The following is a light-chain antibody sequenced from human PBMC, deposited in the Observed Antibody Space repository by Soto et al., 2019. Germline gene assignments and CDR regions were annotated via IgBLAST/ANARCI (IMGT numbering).Light chain of an antibody. Sequence: AIRMTQSPSSLSASTGDRVTITCRASQGISSYLAWYQQKPGKAPKLLIYAASTLQSGVPSRFSGSGSGTEFTLTISSLQPDDFATYYCQHYNSYSGTFGQGTRLEIK. J-gene: IGKJ5*01. CDR3: QHYNSYSGT. CDR2: AAS. V-gene: IGKV1-8*01. CDR1: QGISSY.